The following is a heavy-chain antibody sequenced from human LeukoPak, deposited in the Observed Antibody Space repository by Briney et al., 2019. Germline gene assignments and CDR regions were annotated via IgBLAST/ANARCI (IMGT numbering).Heavy chain of an antibody. J-gene: IGHJ4*02. CDR1: GFTFSSYG. D-gene: IGHD6-19*01. V-gene: IGHV3-33*01. CDR2: IWYDGSNK. CDR3: ASTSGWYGPIDY. Sequence: PGRSLRLSCAASGFTFSSYGMHWVRQAPGKGLEWVAVIWYDGSNKYYADSVKGRFTISRDNSKNTLYLQMNSLRAEDTAVYYCASTSGWYGPIDYWGQGTLVTVSS.